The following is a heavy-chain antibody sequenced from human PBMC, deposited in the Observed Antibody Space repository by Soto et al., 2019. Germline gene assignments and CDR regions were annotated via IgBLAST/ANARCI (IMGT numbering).Heavy chain of an antibody. CDR2: ISAYNGNT. V-gene: IGHV1-18*01. J-gene: IGHJ6*02. CDR3: AREGPALYYYYGMDV. Sequence: QVQLVQSGGEVKKPGASVKVSCKTSGYSFTTYGISWVRQAPGQGLEWMGWISAYNGNTNYAQKLQDRVTMTTDTSTSTAYMELRSLRSDDTAVYYCAREGPALYYYYGMDVWGHGNTVTVSS. CDR1: GYSFTTYG.